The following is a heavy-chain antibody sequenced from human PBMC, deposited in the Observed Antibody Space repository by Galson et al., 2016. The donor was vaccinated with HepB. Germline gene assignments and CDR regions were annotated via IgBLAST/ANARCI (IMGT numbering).Heavy chain of an antibody. V-gene: IGHV5-10-1*01. CDR3: ARQGGSGRAAFDL. Sequence: QSGAEVKKPGESLRISCKGSAYSFTSYWITWVRQMPGKGLEWMGRIYPTDSYANYSPSFQGHVTVSADKSISPAFLQWSSLKASDTAMYYCARQGGSGRAAFDLWGQGTMVTVSS. CDR2: IYPTDSYA. J-gene: IGHJ3*01. D-gene: IGHD3-10*01. CDR1: AYSFTSYW.